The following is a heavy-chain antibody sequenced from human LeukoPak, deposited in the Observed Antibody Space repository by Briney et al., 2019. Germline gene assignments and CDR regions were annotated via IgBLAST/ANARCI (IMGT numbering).Heavy chain of an antibody. J-gene: IGHJ6*03. CDR3: ARSNDYDDGSRYYSHYMDV. CDR1: GYTFTGHH. Sequence: ASVKVSCKASGYTFTGHHIHWVRQAPGQGLEWMGWIIPKIEGTKYAQKFQGRVIMTRDTSISTADMELSSLRFDDTAVYYCARSNDYDDGSRYYSHYMDVWGKGTTVTVSS. D-gene: IGHD3-22*01. CDR2: IIPKIEGT. V-gene: IGHV1-2*02.